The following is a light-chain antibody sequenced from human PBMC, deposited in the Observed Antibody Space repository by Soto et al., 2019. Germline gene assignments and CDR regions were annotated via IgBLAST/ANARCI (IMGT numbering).Light chain of an antibody. J-gene: IGLJ1*01. V-gene: IGLV2-23*02. CDR2: EVT. CDR3: CSYAGGTYV. Sequence: QSVLTQPASLSGSPGQSISISCTETSSDVGSYNLVSWYQQHPGKAPKLMIYEVTQRPSGVSDRFSGSKSGNTASLTISGLQAEDEADYYCCSYAGGTYVFGTGTKVTVL. CDR1: SSDVGSYNL.